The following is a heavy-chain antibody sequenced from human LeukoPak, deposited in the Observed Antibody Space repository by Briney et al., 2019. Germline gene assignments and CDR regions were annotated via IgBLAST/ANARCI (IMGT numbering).Heavy chain of an antibody. V-gene: IGHV3-48*03. CDR3: AKDQMVRGYYYYMDV. J-gene: IGHJ6*03. D-gene: IGHD3-10*01. CDR1: GFTFSNYE. CDR2: ISNTGDII. Sequence: GGSLRLSCAASGFTFSNYEMNWVRQAPGKGLEWISHISNTGDIIHYADSVKGRFTISRDNSKNSLYLQMNSLRTEDTALYYCAKDQMVRGYYYYMDVWGKGTTVTVSS.